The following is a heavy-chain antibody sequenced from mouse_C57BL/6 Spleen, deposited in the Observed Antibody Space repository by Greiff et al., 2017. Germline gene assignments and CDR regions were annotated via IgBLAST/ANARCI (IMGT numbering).Heavy chain of an antibody. CDR3: ARMDDY. CDR1: GYSFTGYY. CDR2: INPSTGGT. V-gene: IGHV1-42*01. J-gene: IGHJ2*01. Sequence: EVQLQQSGPELVKPGASVKISCKASGYSFTGYYMNWVKQSPEKSLEWIGEINPSTGGTTYNQKFKAKATLTVDKSSSTAYMQLKSLTSEDSAVYYCARMDDYWGQGTTLTVSS.